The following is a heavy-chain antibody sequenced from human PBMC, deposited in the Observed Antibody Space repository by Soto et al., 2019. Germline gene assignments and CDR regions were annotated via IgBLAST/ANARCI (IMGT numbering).Heavy chain of an antibody. D-gene: IGHD6-6*01. CDR3: AKDRRYSSSHNWFDP. CDR1: GFTFSSDA. CDR2: ISGRGGST. J-gene: IGHJ5*02. V-gene: IGHV3-23*01. Sequence: GGSLRLSWAASGFTFSSDAMSWVRPAPGQGREWVSAISGRGGSTSYADAVKGRFTISRDNSKNTLYLQMNSLRAEDTAVYYCAKDRRYSSSHNWFDPWGQGTLVTVSS.